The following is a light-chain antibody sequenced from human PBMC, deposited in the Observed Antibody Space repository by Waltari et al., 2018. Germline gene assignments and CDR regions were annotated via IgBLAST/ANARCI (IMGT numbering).Light chain of an antibody. CDR3: QQYNDYPLT. CDR2: KAS. V-gene: IGKV1-5*03. J-gene: IGKJ4*01. CDR1: QSISSW. Sequence: IRMTQSPSSLSASTGDRVTITCRASQSISSWSAWYQQKPGKAPKLLIYKASSLESGVPSRFSGSGSGTEFTLTISSLQPDDFATYYCQQYNDYPLTFGGGTKVEIK.